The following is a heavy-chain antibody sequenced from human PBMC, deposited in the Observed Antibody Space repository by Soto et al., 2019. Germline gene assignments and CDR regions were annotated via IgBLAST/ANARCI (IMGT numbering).Heavy chain of an antibody. V-gene: IGHV3-49*03. J-gene: IGHJ4*02. Sequence: GGSLRLSCTASGFTFCDYAMSWFRQAPGKGLEWVGFIRSKAYGGTTEYAASVKGRFTISRDDSKSIAYLQMNSLKTEDTAVYYCTREQRRYYDFWSGYTPSYFDYWGQGTLVTVSS. CDR1: GFTFCDYA. CDR2: IRSKAYGGTT. CDR3: TREQRRYYDFWSGYTPSYFDY. D-gene: IGHD3-3*01.